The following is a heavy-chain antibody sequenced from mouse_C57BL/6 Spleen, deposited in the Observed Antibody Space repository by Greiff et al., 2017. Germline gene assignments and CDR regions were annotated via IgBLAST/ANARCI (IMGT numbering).Heavy chain of an antibody. J-gene: IGHJ1*03. CDR1: GYPFTSYT. CDR3: ARAPYTTALYWYFDV. D-gene: IGHD1-2*01. V-gene: IGHV1-4*01. Sequence: QVQLQQSGAELARPGASVKMSCKASGYPFTSYTMHWVKQRPGQGLEWIGYINPSSGYTKYNQKFKDKATLTADKSSSTAYMQLSSLTSEDSAVYYCARAPYTTALYWYFDVWGTGTTVTVSS. CDR2: INPSSGYT.